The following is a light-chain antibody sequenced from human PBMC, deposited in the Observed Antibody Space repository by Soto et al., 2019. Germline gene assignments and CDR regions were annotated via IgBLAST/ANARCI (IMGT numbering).Light chain of an antibody. CDR2: DAY. V-gene: IGKV3-11*01. Sequence: PVTLSFSPGERATLSCRASQSFRGLLAWYQQKPGQAPRLLIYDAYNRATGIPPRFSGSESGTDFTLTISSLEPEDSAVYYCQQRHMWPITFGQGTRLEI. J-gene: IGKJ5*01. CDR3: QQRHMWPIT. CDR1: QSFRGL.